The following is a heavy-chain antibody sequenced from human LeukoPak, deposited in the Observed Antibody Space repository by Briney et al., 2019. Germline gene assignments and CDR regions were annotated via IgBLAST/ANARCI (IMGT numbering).Heavy chain of an antibody. CDR1: GGPISSYY. Sequence: SETLSLTXAVSGGPISSYYWSWIRQPPGKGLEWIGYVYYSGSIYYNPSLKSRVTMSVDTSRNQFSLKLSSVTAVDTAVYYCARRSYDSSGYRDWYFDLWGRGTLVTVSS. D-gene: IGHD3-22*01. CDR3: ARRSYDSSGYRDWYFDL. V-gene: IGHV4-59*04. CDR2: VYYSGSI. J-gene: IGHJ2*01.